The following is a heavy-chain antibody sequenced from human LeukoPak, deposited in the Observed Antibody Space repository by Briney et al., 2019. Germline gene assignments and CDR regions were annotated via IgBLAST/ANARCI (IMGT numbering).Heavy chain of an antibody. Sequence: SETLSLTCAVYGGSFSGYYWSWIRQPPGKGLEWIGEINHSGSTNYNPPLKSRVTTSVDTSKNQFSLKLSSVTAADTAVYYCASAERGYWGQGTLVTVSS. CDR3: ASAERGY. CDR2: INHSGST. J-gene: IGHJ4*02. CDR1: GGSFSGYY. V-gene: IGHV4-34*01.